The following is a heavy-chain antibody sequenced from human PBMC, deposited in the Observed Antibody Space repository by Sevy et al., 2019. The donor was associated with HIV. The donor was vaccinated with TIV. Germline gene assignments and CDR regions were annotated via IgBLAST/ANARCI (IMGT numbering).Heavy chain of an antibody. V-gene: IGHV3-30*02. CDR1: GFSFSSYG. CDR2: IGYDGSDK. CDR3: AKNGDSPYYKYAMDI. J-gene: IGHJ6*02. D-gene: IGHD4-17*01. Sequence: GGSLRLSCAASGFSFSSYGMYWVRQAPGKGLEWVARIGYDGSDKYYGDSVKGRVTISRDNSKKTLYLQMNSLRAEDTAVYYCAKNGDSPYYKYAMDIWGQWTTVTVSS.